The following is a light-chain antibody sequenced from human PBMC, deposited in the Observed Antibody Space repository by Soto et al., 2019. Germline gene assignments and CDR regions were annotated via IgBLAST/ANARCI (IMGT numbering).Light chain of an antibody. V-gene: IGLV3-1*01. CDR2: QNN. CDR1: KMGDKY. Sequence: SSELTQPPSVSVSPGQTASITCSGDKMGDKYACWYQQKPGQSPVVVIYQNNKRPSGIPGRFSGSNSRNTATLTISVTQEMDEDDYCCQAWGSSIVVFGGGTKLTVL. CDR3: QAWGSSIVV. J-gene: IGLJ2*01.